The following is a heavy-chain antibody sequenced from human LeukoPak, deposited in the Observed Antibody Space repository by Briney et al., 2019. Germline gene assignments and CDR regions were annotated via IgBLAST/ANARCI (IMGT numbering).Heavy chain of an antibody. D-gene: IGHD4-17*01. CDR3: ARVGRYGPGAPFDY. Sequence: QPGGSLRLSCAASGFTFSSYAMHWVRQAPGKGLEWVAVISYDGSNKYYADSVKGRFTISRDNSKNTLYLQMNSLRAEDTAVYYCARVGRYGPGAPFDYWGQGTLVTVSS. J-gene: IGHJ4*02. CDR2: ISYDGSNK. V-gene: IGHV3-30*04. CDR1: GFTFSSYA.